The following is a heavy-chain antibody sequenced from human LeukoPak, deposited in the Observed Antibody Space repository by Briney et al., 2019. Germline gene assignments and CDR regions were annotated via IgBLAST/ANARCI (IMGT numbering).Heavy chain of an antibody. V-gene: IGHV3-30*03. Sequence: PGGSLRLSCAASGFTFSSYGMHWVRQAPGKGLEWVAVISYDGSNKYYADSVKGRFTISRDNSKNTLYLQMNSLKTEDTAVYYCTTDPRELPNFDYWGQGTLVTVSS. J-gene: IGHJ4*02. CDR2: ISYDGSNK. CDR3: TTDPRELPNFDY. D-gene: IGHD1-26*01. CDR1: GFTFSSYG.